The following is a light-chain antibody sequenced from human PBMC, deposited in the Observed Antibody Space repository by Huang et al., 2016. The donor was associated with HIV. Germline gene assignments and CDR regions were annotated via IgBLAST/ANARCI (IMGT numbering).Light chain of an antibody. CDR1: QTSTSSY. CDR3: QQYGESSPVT. Sequence: EIVLTQSPGTLSLSPGERATLSCRASQTSTSSYLAWYQMTPGQAPRLLIYGASSRGTGSPDRFSGSGSGTDFTLTITRVEPEDFAVYYCQQYGESSPVTFGGGTKVEIK. CDR2: GAS. V-gene: IGKV3-20*01. J-gene: IGKJ4*01.